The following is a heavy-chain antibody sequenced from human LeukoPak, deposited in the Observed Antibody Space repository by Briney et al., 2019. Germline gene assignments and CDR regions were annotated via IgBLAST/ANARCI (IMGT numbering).Heavy chain of an antibody. CDR2: INHSGST. CDR3: ARRLLRYFDWLLFFNWFDP. D-gene: IGHD3-9*01. V-gene: IGHV4-4*02. CDR1: GGSISSSNW. J-gene: IGHJ5*02. Sequence: PSETLSLTCAVSGGSISSSNWWSWIRQPPGKGLEWIGEINHSGSTNYNPSLKSRVTISVDTSKNQFSLKLSSVTAADTAVYYCARRLLRYFDWLLFFNWFDPWGQGTLVTVSS.